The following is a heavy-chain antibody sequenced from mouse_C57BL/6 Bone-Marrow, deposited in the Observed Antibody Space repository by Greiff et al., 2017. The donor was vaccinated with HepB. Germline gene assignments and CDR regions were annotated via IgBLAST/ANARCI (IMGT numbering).Heavy chain of an antibody. D-gene: IGHD1-1*01. J-gene: IGHJ3*01. CDR2: IYPRSGNT. CDR3: ARVRDYYGSSPFAY. Sequence: VKLQQSGAELARPGASVKLSCKASGYTFTSYGISWVKQRTGQGLEWIGEIYPRSGNTYYNEKFKGKATLTADKSSSTAYMELRSLTSEDSAVYFCARVRDYYGSSPFAYWGQGTLVTVSA. V-gene: IGHV1-81*01. CDR1: GYTFTSYG.